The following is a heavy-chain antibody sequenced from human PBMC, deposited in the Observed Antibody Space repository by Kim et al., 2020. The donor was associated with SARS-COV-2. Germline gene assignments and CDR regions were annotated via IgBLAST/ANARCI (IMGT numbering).Heavy chain of an antibody. Sequence: GGSLRLSCAASGFSFDDYGMSWVRQVPGKGLEWVSRINWDGGSITYADSVKGRFTISRDNAKNSLYLQMNSLTADDQAVYFCAGEGSPYYGLVGYYYGMDLGGHGTTVTVSS. D-gene: IGHD4-17*01. CDR1: GFSFDDYG. CDR3: AGEGSPYYGLVGYYYGMDL. V-gene: IGHV3-20*04. J-gene: IGHJ6*02. CDR2: INWDGGSI.